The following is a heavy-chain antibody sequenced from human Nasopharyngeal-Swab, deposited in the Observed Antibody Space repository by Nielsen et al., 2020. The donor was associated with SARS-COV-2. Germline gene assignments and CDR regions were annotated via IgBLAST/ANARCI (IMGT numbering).Heavy chain of an antibody. CDR3: ARDRRDQSSYWLMSNWFDP. CDR2: IYTSGST. D-gene: IGHD3-9*01. J-gene: IGHJ5*02. Sequence: SETLSLTCTVSGGSISSYYWSWIRQPAGKGLEWIGRIYTSGSTNYNPSLKSRVTMSVDTSKNQFSLKLSSVTAADTAVYYCARDRRDQSSYWLMSNWFDPWGQGTLVTVSS. CDR1: GGSISSYY. V-gene: IGHV4-4*07.